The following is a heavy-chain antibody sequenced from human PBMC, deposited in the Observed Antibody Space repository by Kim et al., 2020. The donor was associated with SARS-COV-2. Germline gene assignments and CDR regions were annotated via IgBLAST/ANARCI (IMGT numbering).Heavy chain of an antibody. Sequence: SETLSLTCTVSGGSISSYYWSWIRQPPGKGLEWIGYIYYSGSTNYNPSLKSRVTISVDTSKNQFSLKLSSVTAADTAVYYCARHNRGSYSNFDYWGQGTLVTVSS. J-gene: IGHJ4*02. D-gene: IGHD1-26*01. CDR3: ARHNRGSYSNFDY. CDR2: IYYSGST. CDR1: GGSISSYY. V-gene: IGHV4-59*08.